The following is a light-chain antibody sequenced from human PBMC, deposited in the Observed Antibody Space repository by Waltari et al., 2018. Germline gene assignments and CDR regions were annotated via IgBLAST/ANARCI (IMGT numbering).Light chain of an antibody. CDR3: QKYVNLPAT. J-gene: IGKJ1*01. CDR2: DAS. Sequence: EIVFTHSPGTLSLSPGDRATLSCRASQSVSKYFAWYQQKPGQAPRLLIYDASIKAPGIPDRFSGSGSGTDFILTISRLEPEDFAVYYCQKYVNLPATFGQGTKVEIK. V-gene: IGKV3-20*01. CDR1: QSVSKY.